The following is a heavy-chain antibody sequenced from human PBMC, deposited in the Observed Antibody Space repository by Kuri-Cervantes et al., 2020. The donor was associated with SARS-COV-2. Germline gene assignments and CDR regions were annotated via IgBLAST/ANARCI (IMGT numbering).Heavy chain of an antibody. D-gene: IGHD3-3*01. CDR3: ARLLFWSGFVDS. V-gene: IGHV5-51*01. CDR2: IYPADSET. J-gene: IGHJ4*02. CDR1: GYSFSSYW. Sequence: GESLKISCHGSGYSFSSYWIGRVRQMPGKGLEWMGIIYPADSETRYSPYFQGQVTISADKSTTTAYLQWSSLKASDTAMYYCARLLFWSGFVDSWGQCTLVPVSS.